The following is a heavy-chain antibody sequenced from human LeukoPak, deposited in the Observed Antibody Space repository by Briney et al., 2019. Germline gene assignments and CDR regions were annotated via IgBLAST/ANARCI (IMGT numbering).Heavy chain of an antibody. D-gene: IGHD1-26*01. CDR3: AREGATREYTGVSWRYFFDF. J-gene: IGHJ4*02. CDR1: GYTFSVYS. Sequence: ASVKVSCKASGYTFSVYSLHWVRQAPGQGLERLGTIDPDGGTTSFAQKFQGRVTLTRDMSTNTVSLELRSLRSEDTAVYFCAREGATREYTGVSWRYFFDFWGQGTLVTVSS. V-gene: IGHV1-46*01. CDR2: IDPDGGTT.